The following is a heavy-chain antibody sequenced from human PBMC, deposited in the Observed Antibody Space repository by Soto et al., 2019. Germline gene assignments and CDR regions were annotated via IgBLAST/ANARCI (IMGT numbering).Heavy chain of an antibody. Sequence: SETLSLTCTVSGGSISSYYRSWIRQPPGKGLEWIGYIYYSGGTNYNPSLKSRVTISVDTSKNQFSLKLSSVTAADTAVYYCARARDGYTFPFDIWGQGTMVTVSS. CDR3: ARARDGYTFPFDI. CDR1: GGSISSYY. D-gene: IGHD5-12*01. J-gene: IGHJ3*02. CDR2: IYYSGGT. V-gene: IGHV4-59*01.